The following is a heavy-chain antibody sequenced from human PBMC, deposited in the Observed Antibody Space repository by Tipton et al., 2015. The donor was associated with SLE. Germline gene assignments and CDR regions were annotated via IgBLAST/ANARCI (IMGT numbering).Heavy chain of an antibody. Sequence: RLVKPSETLSLTCTVSGASISSGRYYWSWIRQPAGKGLEWIGRIYTSGSTNYNPSLKSRVTISVDTSKKQFSLKLSSVTAADTAVYYCARDRADGGFLEWGYYYYYMDVWGKGTTVTVSS. V-gene: IGHV4-61*02. J-gene: IGHJ6*03. CDR3: ARDRADGGFLEWGYYYYYMDV. CDR2: IYTSGST. CDR1: GASISSGRYY. D-gene: IGHD3-3*01.